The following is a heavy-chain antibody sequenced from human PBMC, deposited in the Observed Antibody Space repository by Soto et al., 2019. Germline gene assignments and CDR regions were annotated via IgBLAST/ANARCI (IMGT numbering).Heavy chain of an antibody. D-gene: IGHD2-2*01. Sequence: PGGSLRLSCAASGFTFSSYAIHWVRQAPGKGLEWVAVISYEGSNKYHADSVEGRFTISRDNSKNTVYLQMNSLRAEDTAVYYCARDGGPAVVLVPAATDYYFGMDVWGQGTTVTVSS. CDR1: GFTFSSYA. CDR2: ISYEGSNK. CDR3: ARDGGPAVVLVPAATDYYFGMDV. J-gene: IGHJ6*02. V-gene: IGHV3-30-3*01.